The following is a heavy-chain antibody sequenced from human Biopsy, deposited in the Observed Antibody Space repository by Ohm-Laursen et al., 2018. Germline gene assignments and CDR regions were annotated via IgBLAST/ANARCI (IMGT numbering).Heavy chain of an antibody. J-gene: IGHJ6*02. CDR1: GGSISSYY. CDR2: IYYSGST. Sequence: TLSLTCTVSGGSISSYYRNWIRQPPGKGLEWIGYIYYSGSTNYNPSLKSRVTISVDTSKNQFSLRLNSVTAADTAVYYCARATNSTGWPYYYFYGMDVWGQGTTVTVSS. CDR3: ARATNSTGWPYYYFYGMDV. V-gene: IGHV4-59*01. D-gene: IGHD2/OR15-2a*01.